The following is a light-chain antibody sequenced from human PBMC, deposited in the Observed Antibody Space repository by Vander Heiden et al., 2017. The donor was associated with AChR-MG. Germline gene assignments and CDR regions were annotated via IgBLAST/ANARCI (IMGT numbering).Light chain of an antibody. CDR1: QRVLTF. Sequence: EIVLTQSPATLSLSPAERATLSCRASQRVLTFLAWYQHKPGQPPRLLISDASNRATGIPARFRGSGSGTDFTLTISTLEPEDFAVYYCQQRYNWPRTFGQGTRVEI. CDR2: DAS. V-gene: IGKV3-11*01. J-gene: IGKJ1*01. CDR3: QQRYNWPRT.